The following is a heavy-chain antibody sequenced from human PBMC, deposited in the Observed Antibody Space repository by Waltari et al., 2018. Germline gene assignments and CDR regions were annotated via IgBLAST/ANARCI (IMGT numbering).Heavy chain of an antibody. V-gene: IGHV4-39*07. Sequence: QLRLQESGPGLVKPSETLSLTCTVSGGSISSSSYYWGWIRQPPGKGLEWIGSIYYTGRTYYNPSLKRRVTISVDTSKNQFSLKLSSVTAADTAVYYCARDCSGSWYYWFDPWGQGTLVTVSS. D-gene: IGHD6-13*01. CDR1: GGSISSSSYY. CDR2: IYYTGRT. CDR3: ARDCSGSWYYWFDP. J-gene: IGHJ5*02.